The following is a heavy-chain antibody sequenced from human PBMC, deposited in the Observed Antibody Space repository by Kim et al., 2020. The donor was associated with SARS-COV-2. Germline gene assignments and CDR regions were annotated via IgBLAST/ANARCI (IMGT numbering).Heavy chain of an antibody. D-gene: IGHD3-16*01. CDR1: GGSFSGYY. Sequence: SETLSLTCAVYGGSFSGYYWSWIRQPPGKGLEWIGDVNPSGSTNYNPSLKSRVTISLDTSKNQSSLKLSSVTAADTAVYYCARFGRYWGQGTLVVVSS. CDR3: ARFGRY. CDR2: VNPSGST. V-gene: IGHV4-34*01. J-gene: IGHJ4*02.